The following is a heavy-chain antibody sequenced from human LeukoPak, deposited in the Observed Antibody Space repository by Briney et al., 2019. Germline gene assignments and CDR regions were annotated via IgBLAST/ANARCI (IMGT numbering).Heavy chain of an antibody. CDR3: AKGNDILTGLWIDY. D-gene: IGHD3-9*01. CDR1: GFTFSNAW. J-gene: IGHJ4*02. V-gene: IGHV3-23*01. CDR2: ISGSGGST. Sequence: PGGSLRLSCAASGFTFSNAWMSWVRQAPGKGLEWVSAISGSGGSTYYADSVKGRFTISRDNSKNTLYLQMNSLRAEDTAVYYCAKGNDILTGLWIDYWGQGTLVTVSS.